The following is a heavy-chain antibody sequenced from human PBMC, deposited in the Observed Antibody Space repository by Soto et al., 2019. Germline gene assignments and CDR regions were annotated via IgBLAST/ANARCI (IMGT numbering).Heavy chain of an antibody. V-gene: IGHV4-59*01. CDR3: ASGYMRVSGMDV. CDR1: GGSISSYY. D-gene: IGHD5-12*01. Sequence: SETLSLTRTVSGGSISSYYGSWIRQPPGKGLEWIGYIYYSGSTNYNPSLKSRVTISVDTSKNQFSLKLSSVTAADTAVYYCASGYMRVSGMDVWGQGTTVTVSS. J-gene: IGHJ6*02. CDR2: IYYSGST.